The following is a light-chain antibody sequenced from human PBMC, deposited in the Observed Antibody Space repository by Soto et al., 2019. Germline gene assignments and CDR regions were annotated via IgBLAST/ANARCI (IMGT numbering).Light chain of an antibody. CDR3: QYYDSSLSGVV. Sequence: QSVLTQPPSVSGAPGQRVTISCTGSSSNIGAGYDVHWYQQLPGTAPKLLIYGNSNRPSGVPDRFACSKSGTSASLAITGLQAEDAADYCCQYYDSSLSGVVFGGGTKLTVL. CDR2: GNS. V-gene: IGLV1-40*01. CDR1: SSNIGAGYD. J-gene: IGLJ2*01.